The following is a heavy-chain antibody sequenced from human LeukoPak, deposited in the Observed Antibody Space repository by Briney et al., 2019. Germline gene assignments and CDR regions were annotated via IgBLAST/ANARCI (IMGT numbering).Heavy chain of an antibody. CDR3: ARDTGSYYYDSSGYSDFDY. Sequence: ASVKVSCKASGYTFTSYGISWVRQAPGQGLEWMGWISAYNGNTNYAQKLQGRVTMTTDTSTSTAYMELRSLRSDDTAVYYCARDTGSYYYDSSGYSDFDYWGQGTLVTVSS. D-gene: IGHD3-22*01. V-gene: IGHV1-18*01. J-gene: IGHJ4*02. CDR2: ISAYNGNT. CDR1: GYTFTSYG.